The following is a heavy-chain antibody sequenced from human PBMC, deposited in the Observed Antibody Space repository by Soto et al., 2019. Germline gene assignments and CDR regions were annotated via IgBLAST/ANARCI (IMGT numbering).Heavy chain of an antibody. V-gene: IGHV3-33*01. CDR3: ARVGQWLVWGGPASWGMDV. CDR1: GFTFSSYG. CDR2: IWYDGSNK. Sequence: QVQLVESGGGVVQPGRSLRLSCAASGFTFSSYGMHWVRQAPGKGLEWVAVIWYDGSNKYYADSVKGRFTISRDNSKNTLYLQMNSRRAEDTAVYYCARVGQWLVWGGPASWGMDVWGQGTTVTVSS. D-gene: IGHD6-19*01. J-gene: IGHJ6*02.